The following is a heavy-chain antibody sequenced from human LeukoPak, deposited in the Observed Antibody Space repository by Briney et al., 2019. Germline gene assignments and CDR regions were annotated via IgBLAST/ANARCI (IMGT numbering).Heavy chain of an antibody. CDR1: GFTVSSNY. CDR3: ARGFRSNPHDAFDI. J-gene: IGHJ3*02. Sequence: GGSLRLSCTASGFTVSSNYMTWVRQAPGKGLEWISLLYSAGSTYYADSVTGRFTISRDNSQNTLYLQMNSLRPDDTAVYYCARGFRSNPHDAFDIWGQGTMVTVSS. CDR2: LYSAGST. D-gene: IGHD1-26*01. V-gene: IGHV3-66*02.